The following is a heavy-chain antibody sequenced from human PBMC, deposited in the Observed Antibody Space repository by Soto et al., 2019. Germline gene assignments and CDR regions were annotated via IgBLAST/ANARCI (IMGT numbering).Heavy chain of an antibody. CDR3: ARARYSGYDYDY. V-gene: IGHV1-2*04. J-gene: IGHJ4*02. Sequence: QVQLVQSGAEVKKPGASVKVSCKASGYTFTAYYIHWVRQAPGQGLEWMGWINPKSGGTNYAQKFQGWVTMNRDTSITTAYMELNRLRSDDTALYYCARARYSGYDYDYWGQGTLVTVSS. D-gene: IGHD5-12*01. CDR2: INPKSGGT. CDR1: GYTFTAYY.